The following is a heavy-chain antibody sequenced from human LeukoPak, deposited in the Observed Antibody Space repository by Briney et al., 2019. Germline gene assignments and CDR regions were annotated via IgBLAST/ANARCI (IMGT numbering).Heavy chain of an antibody. J-gene: IGHJ5*02. CDR1: GFTFSDYY. CDR3: ASGSGHLAP. V-gene: IGHV3-11*06. D-gene: IGHD6-19*01. Sequence: GGSLSLSCAASGFTFSDYYMSWIRQAPGKGLEWVSYISSSSSYTNYADSVKGRFTISRDNAKNSLYLQMDSLRAEDTAVYYCASGSGHLAPWGQGTLVTVSS. CDR2: ISSSSSYT.